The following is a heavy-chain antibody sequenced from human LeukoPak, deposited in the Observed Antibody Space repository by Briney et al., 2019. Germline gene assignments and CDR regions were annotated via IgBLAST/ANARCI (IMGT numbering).Heavy chain of an antibody. D-gene: IGHD3-22*01. Sequence: SETLSLTCTVSGGSISSGSYYWTWIRQPAGKGLEYIGRIYTSGSTSYNPSLKSRVTISVDTSKNQFSLKLNSVTAADTAVYYCARSSEGRYYYDSSGYSYYYYYMDVWGKGTTVTISS. CDR1: GGSISSGSYY. V-gene: IGHV4-61*02. CDR2: IYTSGST. CDR3: ARSSEGRYYYDSSGYSYYYYYMDV. J-gene: IGHJ6*03.